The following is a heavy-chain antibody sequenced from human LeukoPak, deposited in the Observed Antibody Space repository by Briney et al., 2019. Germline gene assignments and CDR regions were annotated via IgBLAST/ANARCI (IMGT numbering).Heavy chain of an antibody. CDR1: GYTFTSYT. Sequence: ASVKVSCKASGYTFTSYTINWVRQAPGQGLEWMGWINTNTGNPTYAQGFTGRFVFSLDTSVSTAYLQTSSLKAEDTAVYYCARGRRRPEFDYWGQGTLVTVSS. CDR2: INTNTGNP. V-gene: IGHV7-4-1*02. D-gene: IGHD1-14*01. CDR3: ARGRRRPEFDY. J-gene: IGHJ4*02.